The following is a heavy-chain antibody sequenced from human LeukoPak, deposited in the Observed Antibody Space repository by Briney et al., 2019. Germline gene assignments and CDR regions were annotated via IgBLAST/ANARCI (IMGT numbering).Heavy chain of an antibody. CDR3: ASAVRGCYDTWGSAFDI. D-gene: IGHD3-16*01. V-gene: IGHV3-21*01. J-gene: IGHJ3*02. CDR2: ISGSSSHI. CDR1: GFTFSTYT. Sequence: GGSLRLSCAASGFTFSTYTMTWVRQAPGKGLEWVSSISGSSSHIYYADSVKGRFTISRDNAKNSLYLQMNSLRTEETAVYYCASAVRGCYDTWGSAFDIWGQGTMVTVSS.